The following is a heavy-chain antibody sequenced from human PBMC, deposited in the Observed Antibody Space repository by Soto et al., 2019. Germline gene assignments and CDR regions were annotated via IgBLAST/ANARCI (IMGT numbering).Heavy chain of an antibody. CDR1: GGSISSGDYY. Sequence: QVQLQESGPGLVKPSQTLSLTCTVSGGSISSGDYYWSWIRQPPGKGLEWIGYIYYSGSTYYNPSLKSRVTISVDTSKHQFSLKLSSVTAADTAVYYCARGSYYYDRSGYYHYWGQGTLVTVSS. V-gene: IGHV4-30-4*01. CDR2: IYYSGST. CDR3: ARGSYYYDRSGYYHY. J-gene: IGHJ4*02. D-gene: IGHD3-22*01.